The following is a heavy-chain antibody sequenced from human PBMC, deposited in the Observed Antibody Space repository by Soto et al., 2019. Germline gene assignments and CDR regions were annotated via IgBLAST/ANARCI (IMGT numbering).Heavy chain of an antibody. V-gene: IGHV3-33*01. CDR1: GFTFSSYG. J-gene: IGHJ3*02. D-gene: IGHD3-10*01. CDR3: ARGVRGNAFDI. CDR2: IWYDGSNK. Sequence: QVQLVESGEGVVQPGRSLRLSCAASGFTFSSYGMHWVRQAPGKGLEWVAVIWYDGSNKYYADSVKGRFTISRDNSKNTLYLQMNSLRAEDTAVYYCARGVRGNAFDIWGQGTMVTVSS.